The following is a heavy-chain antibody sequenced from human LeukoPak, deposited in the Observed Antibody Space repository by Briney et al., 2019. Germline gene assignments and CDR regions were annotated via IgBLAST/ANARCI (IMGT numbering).Heavy chain of an antibody. J-gene: IGHJ4*02. CDR2: ISNNGGST. V-gene: IGHV3-64*01. CDR3: ARTSIAAREADY. D-gene: IGHD6-6*01. CDR1: GFTFSRYS. Sequence: WGSLRLSCAASGFTFSRYSMHWVRQAPGKGLEYVSAISNNGGSTYYAKSVKGRFTISRDNSKNTLYLQMGSLRAEDMAVYYCARTSIAAREADYWGQGTLVTVSS.